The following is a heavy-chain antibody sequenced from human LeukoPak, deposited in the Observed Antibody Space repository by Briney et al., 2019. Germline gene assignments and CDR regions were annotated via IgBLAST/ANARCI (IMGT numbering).Heavy chain of an antibody. J-gene: IGHJ4*02. D-gene: IGHD3-10*01. CDR1: GFTFSCYS. CDR3: AARDPYGSGSYPIDY. CDR2: ISTRSTYI. Sequence: GGSLRLSCAASGFTFSCYSMNWVRQAPGKGLEWVSSISTRSTYIYYADSVKGRFTISRDNARNSLSLQMNSLRAEDTAFYYCAARDPYGSGSYPIDYWGQGTLVTVSS. V-gene: IGHV3-21*01.